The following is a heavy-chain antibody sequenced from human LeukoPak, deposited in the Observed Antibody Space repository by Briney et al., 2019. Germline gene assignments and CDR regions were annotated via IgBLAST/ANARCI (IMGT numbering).Heavy chain of an antibody. J-gene: IGHJ3*02. D-gene: IGHD3-10*01. V-gene: IGHV3-30*02. CDR3: AKDFFGSHNERDAFDI. CDR1: GFTFSSYG. CDR2: IRYDGSNK. Sequence: GGSLRLSCAASGFTFSSYGMHWVRQAPGKGLEWVAFIRYDGSNKYYADSVKGRFTISRDNSKNTLYLQMNSLRAEDTAVYYCAKDFFGSHNERDAFDIWGQGTMVTVSS.